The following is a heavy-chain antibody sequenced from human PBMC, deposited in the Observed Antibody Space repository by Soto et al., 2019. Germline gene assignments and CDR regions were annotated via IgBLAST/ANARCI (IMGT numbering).Heavy chain of an antibody. CDR1: GGSFIGYY. CDR2: INHSGST. CDR3: ARNGSYYDFWSGYYFGGGMDV. Sequence: SETLSLTCAVYGGSFIGYYRSWIRQPPGKGLEWIGEINHSGSTNYNPSLKSRVTISVDTSKNQFSLKLSSVTAADTAVYYCARNGSYYDFWSGYYFGGGMDVWGQGTTVTVSS. V-gene: IGHV4-34*01. J-gene: IGHJ6*02. D-gene: IGHD3-3*01.